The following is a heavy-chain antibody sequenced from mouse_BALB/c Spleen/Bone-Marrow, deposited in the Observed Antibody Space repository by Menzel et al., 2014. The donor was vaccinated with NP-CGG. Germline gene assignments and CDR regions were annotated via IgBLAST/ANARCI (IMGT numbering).Heavy chain of an antibody. D-gene: IGHD1-1*01. CDR3: ARDPLYYYA. CDR2: INSNGGSA. J-gene: IGHJ3*01. Sequence: EVKLVESGGGLVQPGGSLKFSCAASGFTFSSYGMSWVRQTPDKRLELVATINSNGGSAYYPDSVKGRFTISRDNAKNTLYLQMSSLKSEDTAMYYCARDPLYYYAWGQGTLVTVSA. V-gene: IGHV5-6-3*01. CDR1: GFTFSSYG.